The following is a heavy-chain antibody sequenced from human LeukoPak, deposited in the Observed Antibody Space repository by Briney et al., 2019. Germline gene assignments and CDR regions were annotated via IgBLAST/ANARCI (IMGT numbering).Heavy chain of an antibody. CDR2: IYTSGST. J-gene: IGHJ6*03. CDR3: ASASIAVAGTRYYYYHMDV. CDR1: GGSISSGSYY. Sequence: PSETLSLTCTVSGGSISSGSYYWSWIRQPAGKGLEWIGRIYTSGSTNYNPSLKSRVTISVDTSKNQFSLKLSSVTAADTAVYYCASASIAVAGTRYYYYHMDVWGKGTTVTVSS. V-gene: IGHV4-61*02. D-gene: IGHD6-19*01.